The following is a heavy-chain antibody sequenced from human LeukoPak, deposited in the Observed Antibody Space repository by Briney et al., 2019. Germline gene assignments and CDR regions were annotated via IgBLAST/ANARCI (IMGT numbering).Heavy chain of an antibody. CDR3: ARHPYSGSPHFDY. Sequence: SETLSLTCTVSGGSISSYYWSWIRQPPGKGLEWIGYIYYSGSTNYNPSLKSRVTISVDTSKNQFSLKLSSVTAADTAVYYCARHPYSGSPHFDYWGQGTLVTVSS. CDR1: GGSISSYY. J-gene: IGHJ4*02. CDR2: IYYSGST. D-gene: IGHD1-26*01. V-gene: IGHV4-59*08.